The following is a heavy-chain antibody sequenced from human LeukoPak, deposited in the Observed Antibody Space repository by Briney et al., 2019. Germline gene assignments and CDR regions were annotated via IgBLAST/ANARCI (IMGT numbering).Heavy chain of an antibody. CDR3: AREVSIAAAVILDY. D-gene: IGHD6-13*01. CDR2: ISYDGSNK. V-gene: IGHV3-30-3*01. J-gene: IGHJ4*02. CDR1: GFTFSSYA. Sequence: GGSLRLSCAASGFTFSSYAMHWVRQAPGKGLEWVAVISYDGSNKYYADSVKGRFTISRDNSKNTLYLQMNSLRAEDTAVYYCAREVSIAAAVILDYWGQGTLVTVSS.